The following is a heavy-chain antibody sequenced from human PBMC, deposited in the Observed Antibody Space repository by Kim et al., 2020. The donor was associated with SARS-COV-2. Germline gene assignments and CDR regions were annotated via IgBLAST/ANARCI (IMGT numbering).Heavy chain of an antibody. D-gene: IGHD6-19*01. V-gene: IGHV3-23*01. Sequence: GGSLRLSCAASGFTFSSYAMSWVRQAPGKGLEWVSAISGSGGSTYYADSVKGRFTISRDNSKNTLYLQMNSLRAEDTAVYYCAKVGYSSGRTYYFDYWGQGTLVTVSS. CDR1: GFTFSSYA. J-gene: IGHJ4*02. CDR3: AKVGYSSGRTYYFDY. CDR2: ISGSGGST.